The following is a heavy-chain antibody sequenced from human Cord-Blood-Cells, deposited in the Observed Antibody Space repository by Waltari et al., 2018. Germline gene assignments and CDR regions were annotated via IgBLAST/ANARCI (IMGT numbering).Heavy chain of an antibody. V-gene: IGHV4-39*01. CDR2: IYYSGGT. CDR3: ASALGAARPNWYFDL. D-gene: IGHD6-6*01. CDR1: GGSISSSSYY. J-gene: IGHJ2*01. Sequence: QLQLQESGPGLVKPAETLYHTCTVSGGSISSSSYYWGGLRPPPGKGRECSGSIYYSGGTYYNPSLKSRVTISLDTSKTQFSLKLSSVTAADTAVYYCASALGAARPNWYFDLWGRGTLVTVSS.